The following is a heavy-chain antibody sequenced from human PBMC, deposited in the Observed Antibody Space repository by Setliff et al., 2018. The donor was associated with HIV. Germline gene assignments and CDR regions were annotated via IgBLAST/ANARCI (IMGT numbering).Heavy chain of an antibody. CDR1: GYTFTSYG. Sequence: ASVKVSCKASGYTFTSYGISWVRQAPGQGLEWMGWISAYNGDTNYAQKLQGSVTMTTDTSTSTAYMELRSLRSDDTAVYYCARDNKVAPLDFWGQGTLVTVSS. D-gene: IGHD5-12*01. J-gene: IGHJ4*02. CDR3: ARDNKVAPLDF. CDR2: ISAYNGDT. V-gene: IGHV1-18*01.